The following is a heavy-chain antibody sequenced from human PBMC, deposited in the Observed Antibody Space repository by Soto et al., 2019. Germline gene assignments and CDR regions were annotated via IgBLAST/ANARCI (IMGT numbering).Heavy chain of an antibody. D-gene: IGHD1-26*01. CDR1: GYTFHNYG. Sequence: QVLLMQSGPEVKKPGASVKVSCKASGYTFHNYGISWVRQVPGQGLVWMGWISGYSGNTNYAPRTQGRVPVTRDTSTATAYMVLRSLRSDDTAIYYCARGSESFDLWGQGTLVTVSS. CDR2: ISGYSGNT. V-gene: IGHV1-18*01. J-gene: IGHJ4*02. CDR3: ARGSESFDL.